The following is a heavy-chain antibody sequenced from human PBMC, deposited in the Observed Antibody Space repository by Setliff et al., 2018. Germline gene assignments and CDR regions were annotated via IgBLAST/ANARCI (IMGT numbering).Heavy chain of an antibody. D-gene: IGHD2-15*01. Sequence: SETLSLTCAVSDDSTRNNNYFWAWIRQPPGKGLEWIGFMYHNGDTHYSPSLKSRVSLSVDTSKRQVSLKLNTATAADTAVYYCARGTYANSWARLDFWGRGTLVTVSS. CDR2: MYHNGDT. CDR1: DDSTRNNNYF. CDR3: ARGTYANSWARLDF. J-gene: IGHJ4*02. V-gene: IGHV4-30-4*08.